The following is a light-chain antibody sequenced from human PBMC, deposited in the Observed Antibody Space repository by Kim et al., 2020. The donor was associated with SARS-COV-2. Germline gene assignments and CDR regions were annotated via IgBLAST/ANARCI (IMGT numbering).Light chain of an antibody. V-gene: IGLV3-21*04. CDR1: NLGDYR. J-gene: IGLJ2*01. Sequence: SYELTQPPSVSVAPGKTARISCGGNNLGDYRVHWYQQKPGQAPILVIYYANLRPSGIPEPFSGSNSGNTVTLTISRVEAGDEAEYYCQVWDSGADRVVFGGGTQLTVL. CDR3: QVWDSGADRVV. CDR2: YAN.